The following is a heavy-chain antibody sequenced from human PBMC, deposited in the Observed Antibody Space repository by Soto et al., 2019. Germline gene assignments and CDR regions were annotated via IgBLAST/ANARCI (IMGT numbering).Heavy chain of an antibody. J-gene: IGHJ6*03. CDR3: ARVPPSYYYYYYMDV. CDR1: SGSISSSNW. CDR2: IYHRGST. Sequence: QVQLQESGPGLVKPSGTLSLTCAVSSGSISSSNWWSWVRQPPGKGLEWIGEIYHRGSTNYNPSLKSRVTISVDKSKNQFSLKLSSVTAADTAVYYCARVPPSYYYYYYMDVWGKGTTVTVSS. V-gene: IGHV4-4*02.